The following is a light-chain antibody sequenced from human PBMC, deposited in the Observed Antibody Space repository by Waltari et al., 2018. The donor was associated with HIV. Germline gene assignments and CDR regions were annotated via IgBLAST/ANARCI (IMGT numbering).Light chain of an antibody. V-gene: IGLV2-11*01. Sequence: LTQPRSVSGSPGQLVTISCTGSGDDIGAYNSVSWYQHHPGKAPKLMIYDVAQRPSGVPDRFSGFRSGNTASLTISALQPEDEADYYCCSYAGSFTWVFGGGTRLTVL. CDR3: CSYAGSFTWV. CDR1: GDDIGAYNS. CDR2: DVA. J-gene: IGLJ3*02.